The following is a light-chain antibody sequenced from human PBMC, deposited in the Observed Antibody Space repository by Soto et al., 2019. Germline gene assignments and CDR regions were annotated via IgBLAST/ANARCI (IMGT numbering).Light chain of an antibody. Sequence: EIVLTQSPATLSLSPGERVTLSCRASQSVSTYLAWYQQKPGQAPRLLIYDASNRAAGIPARFSGSGSGTDFTLTISSLEPEDFAVYYCQQRSNWPITVGGGTKVDSK. V-gene: IGKV3-11*01. CDR1: QSVSTY. CDR2: DAS. CDR3: QQRSNWPIT. J-gene: IGKJ4*01.